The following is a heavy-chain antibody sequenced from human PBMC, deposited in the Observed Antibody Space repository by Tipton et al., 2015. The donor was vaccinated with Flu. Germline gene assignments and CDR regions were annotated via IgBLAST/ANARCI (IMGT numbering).Heavy chain of an antibody. J-gene: IGHJ4*02. CDR2: ISWNSGSI. D-gene: IGHD3-22*01. CDR1: GFTFDDYA. Sequence: SLRLSCAASGFTFDDYAMHWVRQAPGKGLEWVSGISWNSGSIGYADSVKGRFTISRDNAKNSLYLQMNSLRAEDTALYYCAKALGYDSNGYYFDYWGQGTLVTVSS. V-gene: IGHV3-9*01. CDR3: AKALGYDSNGYYFDY.